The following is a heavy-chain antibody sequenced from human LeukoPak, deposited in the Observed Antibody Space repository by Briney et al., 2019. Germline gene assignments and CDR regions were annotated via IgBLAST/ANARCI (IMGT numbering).Heavy chain of an antibody. V-gene: IGHV4-39*02. Sequence: SETLSLTCTVSGGSISSSSYYWGWIRQPPGKGLEWIGSIYYSGSTYYNPSLKSRVTISVDTSKNQFSLKLSSVTAADTAVYHCAREEWELSYYFDYWGQGTLVTVSS. D-gene: IGHD1-26*01. CDR1: GGSISSSSYY. CDR2: IYYSGST. CDR3: AREEWELSYYFDY. J-gene: IGHJ4*02.